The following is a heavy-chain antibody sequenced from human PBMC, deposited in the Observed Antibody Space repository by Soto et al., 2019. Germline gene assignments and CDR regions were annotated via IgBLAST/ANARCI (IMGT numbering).Heavy chain of an antibody. CDR3: ARDFLDLPEHQLVRGRWH. J-gene: IGHJ4*02. V-gene: IGHV1-18*01. CDR2: ISTYTGNT. Sequence: ASFKVSCNASGYTFTSYGISWVRQAPGQGLEWMGWISTYTGNTKYTQKLQGTATMTTDTSTGTAYMKLRSLRSDDTGVYYCARDFLDLPEHQLVRGRWHWGQGTLVTVSS. CDR1: GYTFTSYG. D-gene: IGHD6-13*01.